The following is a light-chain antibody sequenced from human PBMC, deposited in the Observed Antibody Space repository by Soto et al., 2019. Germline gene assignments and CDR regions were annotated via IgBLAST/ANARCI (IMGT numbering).Light chain of an antibody. V-gene: IGKV1-5*03. CDR1: QTISSW. CDR2: KAS. CDR3: QQYCSSPWT. J-gene: IGKJ1*01. Sequence: DIQMTQSPSTLSGSVGDRVTITCLASQTISSWLAWYQQKPVKAPKLLIYKASTLKSGVPSRFSGSGSGTDFSLRIRSLESEDLSVYFCQQYCSSPWTFGQGTKVDIK.